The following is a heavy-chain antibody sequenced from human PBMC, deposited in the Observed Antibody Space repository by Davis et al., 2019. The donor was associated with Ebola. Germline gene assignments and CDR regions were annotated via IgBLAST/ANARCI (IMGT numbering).Heavy chain of an antibody. CDR1: GFTFSSYA. Sequence: PGGSLRLSCAASGFTFSSYAMSWVRQAPGKGLEWVSAISGSGGSTYYADSVKGRFTISRDNSKNTLYLQMNSLRAEDTAVYYCAKELGYYDSSGPRYYYYYGMDVWGQGTTVTVSS. CDR2: ISGSGGST. V-gene: IGHV3-23*01. J-gene: IGHJ6*02. CDR3: AKELGYYDSSGPRYYYYYGMDV. D-gene: IGHD3-22*01.